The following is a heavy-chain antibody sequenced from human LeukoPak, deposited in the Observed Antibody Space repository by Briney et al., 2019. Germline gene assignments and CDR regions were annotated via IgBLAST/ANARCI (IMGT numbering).Heavy chain of an antibody. CDR1: GFTFTNAW. Sequence: GSLRLSCAASGFTFTNAWMNWFRQAPGKGLEWVGRIKSKTDGGTTDYAAPVKGRFTISRDDSKNTVYLQMNSLKTEDTGVYYCTSRKYYDSSGYDYWGQGTLVTVSS. CDR3: TSRKYYDSSGYDY. J-gene: IGHJ4*02. D-gene: IGHD3-22*01. V-gene: IGHV3-15*01. CDR2: IKSKTDGGTT.